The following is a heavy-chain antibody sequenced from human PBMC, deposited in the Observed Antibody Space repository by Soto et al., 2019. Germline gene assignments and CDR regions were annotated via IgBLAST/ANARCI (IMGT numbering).Heavy chain of an antibody. V-gene: IGHV4-59*02. CDR2: FYYGGSS. CDR3: ARRGNTGTEFDY. J-gene: IGHJ4*02. D-gene: IGHD5-18*01. CDR1: GGSVSDYY. Sequence: QVQLQQSGPGLVKPSETLSLTCTVSGGSVSDYYWNWIRQPPGKGLEWIGHFYYGGSSNYNPSLKGRGTISVDTSENQLSLRLSSVTAADTAVYYCARRGNTGTEFDYWGQGTLVTVSS.